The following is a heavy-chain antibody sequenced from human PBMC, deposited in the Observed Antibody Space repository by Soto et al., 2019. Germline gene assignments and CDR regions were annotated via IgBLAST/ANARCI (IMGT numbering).Heavy chain of an antibody. D-gene: IGHD3-16*01. J-gene: IGHJ4*03. CDR2: XDXXGXT. CDR1: GGSFRGYY. Sequence: SETLSLTCAVYGGSFRGYYSTWIRQPPGKGLEXIGXXDXXGXTXXXPXXXSRVTISVDTSKNQFSLKLDSVTAADTAVYYCARVEYTYNYRGLDYWGQGTTVTVSS. V-gene: IGHV4-34*01. CDR3: ARVEYTYNYRGLDY.